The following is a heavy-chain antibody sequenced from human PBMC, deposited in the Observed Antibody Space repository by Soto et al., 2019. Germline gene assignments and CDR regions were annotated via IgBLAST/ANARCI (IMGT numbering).Heavy chain of an antibody. J-gene: IGHJ4*02. D-gene: IGHD1-7*01. CDR2: INHSGST. V-gene: IGHV4-34*01. CDR3: ARGFWNYGYFDY. Sequence: PSETLSLTCAVYGGSFSGYYWSWIRQPPGKGLEWIGEINHSGSTNYNPSLKSRVTISVDTSKNQFSLKLSSVTAADTAVYYCARGFWNYGYFDYWGQGTLVTAPQ. CDR1: GGSFSGYY.